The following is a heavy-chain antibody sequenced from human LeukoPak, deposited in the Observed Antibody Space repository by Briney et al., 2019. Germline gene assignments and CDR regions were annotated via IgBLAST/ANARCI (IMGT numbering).Heavy chain of an antibody. CDR1: GESFSDYY. Sequence: SETLSLTCAVYGESFSDYYWSWIRQPPGKGLEWIGEIDHSGSTNYSPSLKSRVTISADTSKNQFSLKLNSVTAADTAVYYCARGGGAAPGNWGQGTLVTVSS. D-gene: IGHD6-13*01. V-gene: IGHV4-34*01. CDR2: IDHSGST. CDR3: ARGGGAAPGN. J-gene: IGHJ4*02.